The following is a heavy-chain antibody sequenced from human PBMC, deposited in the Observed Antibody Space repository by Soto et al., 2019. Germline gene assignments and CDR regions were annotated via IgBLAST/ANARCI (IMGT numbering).Heavy chain of an antibody. Sequence: QVQLVQSGAEVKKPGASVKVSCKASGYTFTSYDINWVRQATGQGLEWMGWMNPNSGNTGYAQKFQGRVTMTRNTSISTAYMELSSLRSEDTAAYYCARERSAAGTGWFDPWGKGTLVTVSS. CDR1: GYTFTSYD. D-gene: IGHD6-13*01. V-gene: IGHV1-8*01. CDR3: ARERSAAGTGWFDP. J-gene: IGHJ5*02. CDR2: MNPNSGNT.